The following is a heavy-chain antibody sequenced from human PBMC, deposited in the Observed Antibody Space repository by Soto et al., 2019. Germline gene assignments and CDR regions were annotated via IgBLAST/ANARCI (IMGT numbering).Heavy chain of an antibody. D-gene: IGHD2-2*01. CDR1: GYTFTSYG. V-gene: IGHV1-18*01. Sequence: AASVKVSCKASGYTFTSYGISWVRQAPGQGLEWMGWISAYNGNKNYAQKLQGRVTMTTDTSTSTAYMELSSLRSDDTAVYYFARFYCSSTSCRYYYYGMDVWGQGTTVTVSS. J-gene: IGHJ6*02. CDR3: ARFYCSSTSCRYYYYGMDV. CDR2: ISAYNGNK.